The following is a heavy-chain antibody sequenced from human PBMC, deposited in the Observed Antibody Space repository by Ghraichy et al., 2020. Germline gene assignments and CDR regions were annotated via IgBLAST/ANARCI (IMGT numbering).Heavy chain of an antibody. CDR1: GGSFSGYY. CDR2: INHSGST. CDR3: ARGVFGSSEFDY. J-gene: IGHJ4*02. D-gene: IGHD3-3*01. Sequence: SETLSLTCAVYGGSFSGYYWSWIRQPPGKGLEWIGEINHSGSTNYNPSLKSRVTISVDTSKNQFSLKLSSVTAADTAVYYCARGVFGSSEFDYWGQGTLVTVSS. V-gene: IGHV4-34*01.